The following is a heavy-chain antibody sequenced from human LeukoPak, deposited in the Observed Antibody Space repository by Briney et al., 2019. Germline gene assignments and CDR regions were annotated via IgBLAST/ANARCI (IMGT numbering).Heavy chain of an antibody. D-gene: IGHD5-12*01. CDR2: IYPDDSDT. Sequence: GESLKISCKGSGYTFTNFWIGWVRQLPGRGLEWMGIIYPDDSDTRYSPSFKGRVTISADKSITTAYLHWTRLNASDNAVYYCARVTPIKIFDFWGPGTLVTVSS. CDR1: GYTFTNFW. J-gene: IGHJ4*02. V-gene: IGHV5-51*01. CDR3: ARVTPIKIFDF.